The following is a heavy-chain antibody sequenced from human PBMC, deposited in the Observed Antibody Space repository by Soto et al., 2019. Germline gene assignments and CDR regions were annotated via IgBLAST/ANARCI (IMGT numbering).Heavy chain of an antibody. CDR3: ARDYYGSGSPNYDYYGMDV. D-gene: IGHD3-10*01. CDR1: GFPFSSYG. J-gene: IGHJ6*02. V-gene: IGHV3-33*01. Sequence: GRSLRLSCAALGFPFSSYGMHWVLQAAGKWLEWVAVIWYDGSNKYYADSVKGRFTISRDNSKNTLYLQMNSLRAEYTAVYYCARDYYGSGSPNYDYYGMDVWGQGTTVTVSS. CDR2: IWYDGSNK.